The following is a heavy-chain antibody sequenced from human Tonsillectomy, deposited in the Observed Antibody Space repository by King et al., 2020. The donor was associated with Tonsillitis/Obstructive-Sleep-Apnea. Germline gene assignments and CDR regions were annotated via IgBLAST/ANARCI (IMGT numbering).Heavy chain of an antibody. CDR3: ARRYCSSTSCYSGEYYFYYYMDV. D-gene: IGHD2-2*01. Sequence: HVQLQQWGAGLLKPSETLSLTCAVYGGSFSGYYWSWIRQHPGKGLEWIGEINHSGSTNYNPSLKSRVTISVDTSKNQISLKLSSVTAADTAVYYCARRYCSSTSCYSGEYYFYYYMDVWGKGTTVTVSS. CDR1: GGSFSGYY. V-gene: IGHV4-34*01. J-gene: IGHJ6*03. CDR2: INHSGST.